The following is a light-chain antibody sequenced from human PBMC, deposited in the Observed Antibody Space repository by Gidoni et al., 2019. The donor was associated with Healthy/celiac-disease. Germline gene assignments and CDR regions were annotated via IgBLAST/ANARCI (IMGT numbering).Light chain of an antibody. Sequence: DIVMPQSPPSLPVTPGEPASISCRSSQSLLHSNGYNYLDWYLQKPGQSPQLLIYLGSNRASGVPDRVSGSGSGTDFTLKISRVEAEDVGVYYCMQALQTPPTFGQGTKVEIK. CDR1: QSLLHSNGYNY. J-gene: IGKJ1*01. CDR2: LGS. CDR3: MQALQTPPT. V-gene: IGKV2-28*01.